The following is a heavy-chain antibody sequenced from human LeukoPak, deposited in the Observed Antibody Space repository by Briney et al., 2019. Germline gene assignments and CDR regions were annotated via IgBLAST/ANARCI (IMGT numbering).Heavy chain of an antibody. V-gene: IGHV4-4*09. CDR3: ARTPSGYYYYWYFDL. Sequence: SETLSLTCTDSGGSISSYYWSWIRQPPGKGLEWIGYIYTSGSTNYNPSLKSRVTISVDTSKNQFSLKLSSVTAADTAVYYCARTPSGYYYYWYFDLWGRGTLVTVSS. CDR2: IYTSGST. J-gene: IGHJ2*01. CDR1: GGSISSYY. D-gene: IGHD3-22*01.